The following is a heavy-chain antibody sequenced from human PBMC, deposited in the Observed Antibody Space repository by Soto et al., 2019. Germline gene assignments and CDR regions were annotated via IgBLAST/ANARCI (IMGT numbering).Heavy chain of an antibody. J-gene: IGHJ3*02. CDR3: ARGDCSGGSCYSVDI. D-gene: IGHD2-15*01. CDR1: GGSISSSNW. V-gene: IGHV4-4*02. Sequence: QVQLQESGPGLVKPSGTLSLTCAVSGGSISSSNWWSWVRQPPGKGLEWIGEIYHSGGTNYNPSLKSRVTISVDESKKQYSLELSSVTAADTAVYYCARGDCSGGSCYSVDIWGQGKMVTVSS. CDR2: IYHSGGT.